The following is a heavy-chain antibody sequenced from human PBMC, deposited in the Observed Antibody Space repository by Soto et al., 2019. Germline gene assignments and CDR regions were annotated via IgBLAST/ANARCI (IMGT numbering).Heavy chain of an antibody. J-gene: IGHJ4*02. CDR2: IYYSGST. Sequence: SETLSLTCTVSGGSISSYYWSWIRQPPGKGLEWIGYIYYSGSTNYNPSLKSRVTISVDTSKNQFSLKLSSVTAADTAVYYCARLSPFWSGYFSPYFDYWGQGTLVTVSS. CDR1: GGSISSYY. V-gene: IGHV4-59*08. CDR3: ARLSPFWSGYFSPYFDY. D-gene: IGHD3-3*01.